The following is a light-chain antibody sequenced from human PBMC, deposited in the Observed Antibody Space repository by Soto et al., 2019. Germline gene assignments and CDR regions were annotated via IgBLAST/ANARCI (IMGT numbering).Light chain of an antibody. Sequence: EVLMTQSPATLSVSPGERVTLSSRASQSVYSNLAWYQQKPGQPPRLLISGAPTRATGLQARFSGSGSGTEFTLPISSLQREDFGFYSGQQYNGGPLLFGGGTKVET. J-gene: IGKJ4*01. CDR3: QQYNGGPLL. V-gene: IGKV3-15*01. CDR2: GAP. CDR1: QSVYSN.